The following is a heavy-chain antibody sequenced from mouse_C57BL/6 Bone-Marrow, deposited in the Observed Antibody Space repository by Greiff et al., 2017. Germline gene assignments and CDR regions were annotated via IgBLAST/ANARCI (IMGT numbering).Heavy chain of an antibody. J-gene: IGHJ3*01. CDR2: IYPRSGNT. D-gene: IGHD1-1*01. V-gene: IGHV1-81*01. CDR3: ASSGKLPAWFAY. CDR1: GYNFTSYG. Sequence: VQLQQSVAELARPGASVKLSCKASGYNFTSYGISWVKQRTGQGLEWIGEIYPRSGNTYYNEKFKGKATMTADKSSNTAYMELRSLTSEDTAVXFCASSGKLPAWFAYWGQGTLVTVSA.